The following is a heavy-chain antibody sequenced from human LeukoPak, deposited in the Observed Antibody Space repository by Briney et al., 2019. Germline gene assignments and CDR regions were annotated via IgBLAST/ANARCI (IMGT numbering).Heavy chain of an antibody. CDR2: FHQSVST. J-gene: IGHJ3*02. V-gene: IGHV4-4*02. D-gene: IGHD6-13*01. CDR3: ARGPAAGPPRDAFDI. Sequence: SGTLSLTCAVSGDSISSDKWWSWVRQPPGKGLEYIGEFHQSVSTNYNPSLKSRLTISVDNSKNQFSLKLSSVTAADTAVYYCARGPAAGPPRDAFDIWGQGTMVTVSS. CDR1: GDSISSDKW.